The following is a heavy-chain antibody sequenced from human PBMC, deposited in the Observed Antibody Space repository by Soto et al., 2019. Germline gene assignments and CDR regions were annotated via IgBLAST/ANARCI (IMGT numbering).Heavy chain of an antibody. D-gene: IGHD3-10*01. Sequence: SETLSLTCAVSGGSITSSGYSWTWIRQPPGKGLEWIGYIYHTGTTYYNPSLKSRLTISLDRSKNHFSLKLTSVTAADTAVYFCGRELFMLRVAGGMDVWCQGTTVNVSS. CDR1: GGSITSSGYS. V-gene: IGHV4-30-2*01. CDR2: IYHTGTT. CDR3: GRELFMLRVAGGMDV. J-gene: IGHJ6*02.